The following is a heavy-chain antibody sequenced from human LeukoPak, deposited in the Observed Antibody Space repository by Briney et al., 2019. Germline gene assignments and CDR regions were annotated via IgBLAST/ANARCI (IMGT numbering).Heavy chain of an antibody. D-gene: IGHD3-10*01. V-gene: IGHV1-18*01. J-gene: IGHJ4*02. CDR3: ALTYYYGSGSYDC. Sequence: ASVKVSCKASGYTFTNNGINWVRQAPGKGLEWMGWISAYNGNTNYAQKLQGRVTMTTDTSTSTAYMELRSLRSDDTAVYYCALTYYYGSGSYDCWGQGTPVTVSS. CDR2: ISAYNGNT. CDR1: GYTFTNNG.